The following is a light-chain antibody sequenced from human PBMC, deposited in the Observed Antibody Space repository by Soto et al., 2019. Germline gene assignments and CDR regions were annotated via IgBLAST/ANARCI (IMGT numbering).Light chain of an antibody. V-gene: IGKV3-15*01. Sequence: EIVLTQSPATLSSFPGDRVTLSCRASHSVSSSYLAWYQQKPDQAPRLLMFRTSTRATCFPPRFSGGGSGTEFNLTISGLQSEDFAVYYCQQYNDRPPITFGQGTRLEIK. CDR3: QQYNDRPPIT. CDR2: RTS. CDR1: HSVSSSY. J-gene: IGKJ5*01.